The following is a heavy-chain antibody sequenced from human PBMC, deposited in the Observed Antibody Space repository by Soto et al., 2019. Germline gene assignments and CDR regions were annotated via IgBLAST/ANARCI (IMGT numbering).Heavy chain of an antibody. Sequence: SETLSLTCTVSGGSIRSTDYYWSWIRQPPGKGLEWIGYIYYSGSSYYNPALKSRITISVDTSKNQFSLKLDSVTAADTAVYSGARFTGDGENWFDPWGQGTLVTVSS. CDR2: IYYSGSS. J-gene: IGHJ5*01. CDR3: ARFTGDGENWFDP. CDR1: GGSIRSTDYY. V-gene: IGHV4-30-4*01. D-gene: IGHD4-17*01.